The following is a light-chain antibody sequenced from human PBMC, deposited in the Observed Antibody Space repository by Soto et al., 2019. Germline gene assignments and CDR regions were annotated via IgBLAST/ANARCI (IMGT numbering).Light chain of an antibody. J-gene: IGKJ1*01. CDR2: AAS. CDR1: QGISSY. Sequence: IQLPQSPSSLSASLGDRVTITCRASQGISSYLAWYQQKPGKAPKLLIYAASTLQSGVPSRFSGSGSGTDFTLTISSLQPEDFATYYCQQYNSYSRTFGQGTKVDIK. CDR3: QQYNSYSRT. V-gene: IGKV1-9*01.